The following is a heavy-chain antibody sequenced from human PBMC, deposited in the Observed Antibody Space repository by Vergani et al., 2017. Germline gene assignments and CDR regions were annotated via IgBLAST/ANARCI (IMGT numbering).Heavy chain of an antibody. CDR2: INPSGGST. J-gene: IGHJ6*02. V-gene: IGHV1-46*01. Sequence: QVQLVQSGAEVKNPGASVKVSCKASGYTFTSYYMHWVRQAPGQGLEWMGIINPSGGSTSYAQKFQGRVTMTRDTSTSTVYMELSSLRSEDTAVYYCAAVVVPAPYYYYGMDVWGQGTTVTVSS. CDR3: AAVVVPAPYYYYGMDV. D-gene: IGHD2-2*01. CDR1: GYTFTSYY.